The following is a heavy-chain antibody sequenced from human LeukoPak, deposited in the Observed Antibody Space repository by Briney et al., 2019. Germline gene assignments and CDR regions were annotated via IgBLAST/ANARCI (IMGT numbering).Heavy chain of an antibody. CDR2: IKKDGSEK. V-gene: IGHV3-7*01. CDR3: AKDIGSYYDY. Sequence: GGSLRLSCAASGFTFSSYWMSWVRQAPGKGLEWVANIKKDGSEKKYVDSVKGRFTISRDNAENLLYLEMNSLRAEDTAVYYCAKDIGSYYDYWGQGILVTVSS. CDR1: GFTFSSYW. J-gene: IGHJ4*02. D-gene: IGHD3-10*01.